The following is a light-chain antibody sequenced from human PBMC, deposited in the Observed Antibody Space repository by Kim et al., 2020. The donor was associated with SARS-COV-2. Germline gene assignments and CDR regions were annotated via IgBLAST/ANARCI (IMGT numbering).Light chain of an antibody. CDR3: QQYYSYFLT. Sequence: AIRITQSPSSLSASTGDRVTITCRASQGISSYLAWYQQKPGKAPKLLIYAASTLQSGVPSRFSGSGSGTDFTLTISCLQSEDFATYYCQQYYSYFLTFGGGTKVDIK. J-gene: IGKJ4*01. CDR1: QGISSY. CDR2: AAS. V-gene: IGKV1-8*01.